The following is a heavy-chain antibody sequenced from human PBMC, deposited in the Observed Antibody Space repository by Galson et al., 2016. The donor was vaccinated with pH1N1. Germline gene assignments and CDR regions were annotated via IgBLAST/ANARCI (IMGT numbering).Heavy chain of an antibody. V-gene: IGHV2-5*02. CDR3: VHGENIVMEEAAFDLFDL. Sequence: PALVNPTQTLTLTCAFSGFSLSASGEAVGWLRQPPGKAPEWLAMIYWDDSERYSQSLKDRLTISKDSTKRHVVLTMTDMDPEDTGTYYCVHGENIVMEEAAFDLFDLWGQGAAVHVSS. CDR2: IYWDDSE. CDR1: GFSLSASGEA. D-gene: IGHD3-9*01. J-gene: IGHJ6*02.